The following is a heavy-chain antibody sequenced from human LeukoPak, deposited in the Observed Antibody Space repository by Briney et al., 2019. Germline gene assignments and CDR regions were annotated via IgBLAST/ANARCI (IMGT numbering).Heavy chain of an antibody. CDR2: VSYGGTT. V-gene: IGHV4-59*08. CDR3: VRFGPFLLNNFDS. CDR1: GVSITTYF. Sequence: SETLSLTCNVSGVSITTYFWNWIRLSPGRGLEWIGYVSYGGTTKYNPSFKDRLTISLDTSKNQFSLEMISVTAADAAVYYCVRFGPFLLNNFDSWGQGTLVTVSS. D-gene: IGHD3-16*01. J-gene: IGHJ4*02.